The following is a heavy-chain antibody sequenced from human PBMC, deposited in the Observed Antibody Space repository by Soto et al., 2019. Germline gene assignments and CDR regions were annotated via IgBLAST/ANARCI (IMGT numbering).Heavy chain of an antibody. D-gene: IGHD3-16*01. CDR1: GFPVSTKY. V-gene: IGHV3-66*01. Sequence: PGVSLRLSCAASGFPVSTKYISWVRQAPGKGLEWVSGIYSGGSTFYVDSVRGRFTISRDNSKNTVNLQMSSLRAEDTAVYYCARDPWAADYWGQGTLVTVSS. CDR3: ARDPWAADY. CDR2: IYSGGST. J-gene: IGHJ4*02.